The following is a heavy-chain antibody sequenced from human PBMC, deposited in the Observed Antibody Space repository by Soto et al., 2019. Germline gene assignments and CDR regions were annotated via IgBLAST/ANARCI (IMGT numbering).Heavy chain of an antibody. CDR2: ISGSGGRI. CDR1: GFTFSSYA. J-gene: IGHJ4*02. V-gene: IGHV3-23*01. Sequence: EVQLLESGGGLVQPGGSLRLSCAASGFTFSSYAMSWVRQAPGKGLEWVSVISGSGGRIYYADSVKGRFTISRDNSKNTLYLQMHSLRDEDTAIYYCAKERRLERGDFDYWGQGTLVTVSS. D-gene: IGHD1-1*01. CDR3: AKERRLERGDFDY.